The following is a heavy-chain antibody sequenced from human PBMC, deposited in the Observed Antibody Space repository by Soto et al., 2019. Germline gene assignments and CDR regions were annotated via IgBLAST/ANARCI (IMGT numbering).Heavy chain of an antibody. CDR3: ARSRGYSYGYGGYYYGTDV. D-gene: IGHD5-18*01. V-gene: IGHV4-31*03. J-gene: IGHJ6*02. CDR1: GGSISSGGYY. CDR2: IYYSGST. Sequence: PSETLSLTCTVSGGSISSGGYYWSWIRQHPGKGLEWIGYIYYSGSTYYNPSLKSRVTISVDTSKNQFSLKLSSVTAADTAVYYCARSRGYSYGYGGYYYGTDVWGQGTTVTVSS.